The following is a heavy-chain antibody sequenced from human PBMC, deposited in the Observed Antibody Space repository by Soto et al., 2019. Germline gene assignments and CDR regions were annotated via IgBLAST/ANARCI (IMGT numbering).Heavy chain of an antibody. D-gene: IGHD6-19*01. CDR3: ARVGSSGWSPDY. CDR2: IFYSGST. Sequence: QVQLQESGPGLVKPSETLSLTCSVSGGSISGHYWTWIRQSPGKGLEWIGYIFYSGSTNYNPSLKSRVTISVDTSENQFSLKMSSVTAADTAVYYCARVGSSGWSPDYWGRGTLVTVSS. J-gene: IGHJ4*02. CDR1: GGSISGHY. V-gene: IGHV4-59*11.